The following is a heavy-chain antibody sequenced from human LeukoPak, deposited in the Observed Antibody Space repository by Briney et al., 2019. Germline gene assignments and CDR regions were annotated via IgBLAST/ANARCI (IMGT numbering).Heavy chain of an antibody. D-gene: IGHD2-21*01. V-gene: IGHV3-74*01. CDR2: ISDDGSYT. CDR3: ASFGISWRSSY. Sequence: PGGPLRLSCAASGFSFSSHWVHRVRQAPGKGLVWVSRISDDGSYTSNVDSVKGRFTISRDNVNNMLYLHMNSLRAEDTAVYYCASFGISWRSSYWGQGTLVTVSS. J-gene: IGHJ4*02. CDR1: GFSFSSHW.